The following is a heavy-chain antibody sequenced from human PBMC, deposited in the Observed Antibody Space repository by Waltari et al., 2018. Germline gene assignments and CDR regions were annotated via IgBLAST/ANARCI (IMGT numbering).Heavy chain of an antibody. CDR1: GFTFSRYW. J-gene: IGHJ4*02. CDR3: AKSRGFEY. CDR2: INYDGSQK. V-gene: IGHV3-7*01. D-gene: IGHD2-2*01. Sequence: EVQLVESGGGLVQPGGYLSLPCEASGFTFSRYWMSWVRQTPGKGLEWVANINYDGSQKYYVDSVKGRFTISRDNAKISVYLQMNSLRVDDTAMYYCAKSRGFEYWGQGTLITVSS.